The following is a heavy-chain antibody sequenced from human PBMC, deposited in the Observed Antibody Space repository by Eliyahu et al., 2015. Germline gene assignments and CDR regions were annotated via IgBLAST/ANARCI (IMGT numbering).Heavy chain of an antibody. CDR1: GDSVSGNDVV. D-gene: IGHD3-10*01. V-gene: IGHV6-1*01. Sequence: QVQLQQSGPGLVKPSQTLSLTCAISGDSVSGNDVVWNWIRQSPSRGLEWLGRTYYRSKWYNDYAVSVRSRITINPDTSKNQFSLQLNSVTPEDTAVYYCARENTMVRGVINPIDYWSQGTLVTVSS. CDR2: TYYRSKWYN. CDR3: ARENTMVRGVINPIDY. J-gene: IGHJ4*02.